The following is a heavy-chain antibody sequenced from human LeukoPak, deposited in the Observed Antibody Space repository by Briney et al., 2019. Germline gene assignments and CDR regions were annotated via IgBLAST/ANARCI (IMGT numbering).Heavy chain of an antibody. Sequence: GGSLRLSCAAAGFTFSSYAMHCVRQAPGKGLGWVAVISYDGSNKYYADSVKGRFTISTDNSKNTLYLQMNSLRAEDTAVYYCARDYEGLGISSYFDYWGQGTLVTISS. V-gene: IGHV3-30-3*01. D-gene: IGHD7-27*01. J-gene: IGHJ4*02. CDR3: ARDYEGLGISSYFDY. CDR2: ISYDGSNK. CDR1: GFTFSSYA.